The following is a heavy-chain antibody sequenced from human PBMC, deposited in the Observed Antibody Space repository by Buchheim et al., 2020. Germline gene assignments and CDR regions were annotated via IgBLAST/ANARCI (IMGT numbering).Heavy chain of an antibody. Sequence: QLQLQESGPGLVKPSEALSLTCTVSGYSISGSSYYWGWIRQPPGKGLEWIGNIFYTGSTYYNPSLKSRVTISVNTSKKQFSLKLTSVTAAGTAVYYCAVQTSTWDFWGQGTL. J-gene: IGHJ4*02. CDR2: IFYTGST. CDR3: AVQTSTWDF. V-gene: IGHV4-39*01. D-gene: IGHD6-13*01. CDR1: GYSISGSSYY.